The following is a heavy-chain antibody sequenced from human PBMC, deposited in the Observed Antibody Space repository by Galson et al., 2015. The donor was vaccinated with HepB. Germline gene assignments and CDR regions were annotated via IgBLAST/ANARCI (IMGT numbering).Heavy chain of an antibody. V-gene: IGHV3-11*01. J-gene: IGHJ5*02. CDR2: ISDSGAIS. CDR3: AKAAGWFDP. Sequence: SLRLSCAVSGFNFSDFFMTWIRQAPGEGLEWISYISDSGAISYYADSVKGRFTVSRDNAKKSLFLQISRLRAEDTAVYYCAKAAGWFDPLGQGTLVTVSS. CDR1: GFNFSDFF.